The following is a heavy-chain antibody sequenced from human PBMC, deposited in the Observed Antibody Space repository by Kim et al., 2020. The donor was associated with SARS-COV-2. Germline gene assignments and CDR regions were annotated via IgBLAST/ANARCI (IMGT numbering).Heavy chain of an antibody. V-gene: IGHV5-51*01. J-gene: IGHJ4*02. CDR2: T. CDR3: ARHPRGDSFGY. Sequence: TRYSPAFQGQVTISADKSISTAYLQWSSLKASDTAMYYCARHPRGDSFGYWGQGTLVTVSS.